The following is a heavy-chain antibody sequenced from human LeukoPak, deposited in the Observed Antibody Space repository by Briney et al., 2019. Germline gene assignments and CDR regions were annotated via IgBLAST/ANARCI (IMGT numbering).Heavy chain of an antibody. CDR1: GFTFSDYY. D-gene: IGHD2-2*01. Sequence: GGSLRLSCAASGFTFSDYYMSWVRQAPGKGLEWVSFISSSAINIYYADSVKGRFTISRDSAKDSLYLQVNSLRAEDTAVYYCARLRSRSYYFDYWGQGTLVTVSS. J-gene: IGHJ4*02. CDR2: ISSSAINI. V-gene: IGHV3-11*01. CDR3: ARLRSRSYYFDY.